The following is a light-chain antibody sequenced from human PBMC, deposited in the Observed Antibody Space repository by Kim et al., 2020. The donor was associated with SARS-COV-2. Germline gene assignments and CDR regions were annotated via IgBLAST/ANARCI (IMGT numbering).Light chain of an antibody. CDR3: QVWDSSSDVV. J-gene: IGLJ2*01. Sequence: SSELAQPPSVSVAPGKTATITCGGNNIGSKTVHWYHQKPGQAPVLVIHYDNDRPSGIPERFSGSNSGNTATLTIDRVEAGDEADYYCQVWDSSSDVVFGGGTQLTVL. CDR1: NIGSKT. V-gene: IGLV3-21*04. CDR2: YDN.